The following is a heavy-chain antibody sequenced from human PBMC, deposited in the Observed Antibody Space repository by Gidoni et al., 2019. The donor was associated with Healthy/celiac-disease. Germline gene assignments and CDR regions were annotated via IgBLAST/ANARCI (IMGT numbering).Heavy chain of an antibody. V-gene: IGHV4-34*01. CDR3: ASTNRFYSNIDYYGMDV. Sequence: QVQLQQWGAGLLKPSETLSLTCAVSGGSFSGYYWSWIRQHPGKGLEWIGEINHSGSTNYNPSLKSRVTISVDTSKNQFSLKLSSVTAADTAVYYCASTNRFYSNIDYYGMDVWGQGTTGTVSS. CDR1: GGSFSGYY. D-gene: IGHD4-4*01. J-gene: IGHJ6*02. CDR2: INHSGST.